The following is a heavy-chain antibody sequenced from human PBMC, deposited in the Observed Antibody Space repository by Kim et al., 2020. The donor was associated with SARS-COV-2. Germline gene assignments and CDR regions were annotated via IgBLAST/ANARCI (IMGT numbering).Heavy chain of an antibody. D-gene: IGHD2-15*01. CDR2: ISGSGGST. J-gene: IGHJ5*02. CDR3: AKDCSGSGGSCYPGNWFDP. Sequence: GGSLRLSCAASGFTFSSYAMSWVRQAPGKGLEWVSAISGSGGSTYYADSVKGRFTISRDNSKNTLYLQMNSLRAEDTAVYYCAKDCSGSGGSCYPGNWFDPWGQGTLVTVSS. V-gene: IGHV3-23*01. CDR1: GFTFSSYA.